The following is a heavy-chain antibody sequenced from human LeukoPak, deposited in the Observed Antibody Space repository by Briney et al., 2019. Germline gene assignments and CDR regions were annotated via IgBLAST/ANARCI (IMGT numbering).Heavy chain of an antibody. CDR2: MNPNSGNT. Sequence: ASVKVSCKASGYTFTSYDINWVRQATGQGLEWMGWMNPNSGNTGYAQKFQGRVTMTRNTSISTAYMELSSLGSEDTAVYYCARLNYYDSSGYYYGYRYWGQGTLVTVSS. J-gene: IGHJ4*02. CDR3: ARLNYYDSSGYYYGYRY. V-gene: IGHV1-8*01. CDR1: GYTFTSYD. D-gene: IGHD3-22*01.